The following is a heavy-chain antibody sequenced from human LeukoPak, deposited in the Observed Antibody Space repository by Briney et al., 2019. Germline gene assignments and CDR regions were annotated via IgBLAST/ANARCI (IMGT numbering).Heavy chain of an antibody. Sequence: SGAPFLTPTDPCGSISSSSYYWGWVRQPPGTGLAWIGSIYYSGSTYYNPSLKSRVTISVDTYKNQFSLKLSSVTAADKAVYYCARHTGFWSFFDYWGQGTLVTVSS. CDR1: CGSISSSSYY. V-gene: IGHV4-39*01. J-gene: IGHJ4*02. CDR2: IYYSGST. CDR3: ARHTGFWSFFDY. D-gene: IGHD2-8*02.